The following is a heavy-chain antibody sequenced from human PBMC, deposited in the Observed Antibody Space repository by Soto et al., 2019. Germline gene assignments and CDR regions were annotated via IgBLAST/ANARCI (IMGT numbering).Heavy chain of an antibody. CDR3: AGEASIVDTPATYYYCYGMAV. D-gene: IGHD5-12*01. CDR2: IKQDGSEK. J-gene: IGHJ6*02. V-gene: IGHV3-7*04. Sequence: EVQLVESGGGLVQPGGSLRLSCAAAGFTFSSYWMSWVRQAPGKGLEWVDNIKQDGSEKYYVDSVKGRFTISRDNANNTRYLQKNSLRADDKAVYYCAGEASIVDTPATYYYCYGMAVWGQGTTVTVSS. CDR1: GFTFSSYW.